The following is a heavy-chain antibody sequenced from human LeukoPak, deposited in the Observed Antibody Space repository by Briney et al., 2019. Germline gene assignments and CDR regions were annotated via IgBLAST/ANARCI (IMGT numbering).Heavy chain of an antibody. CDR3: ARVPAALWPKRKPMFDY. CDR2: MNPNSGNT. V-gene: IGHV1-8*01. D-gene: IGHD2-2*01. J-gene: IGHJ4*02. Sequence: ASVKVSCKASGYTFTSYDINWVRQATGQGLEWMGWMNPNSGNTGYAQKFQGRVTVTRSTSISTAYMELSSLRSEDTAVYYCARVPAALWPKRKPMFDYWGQGTLVTVSS. CDR1: GYTFTSYD.